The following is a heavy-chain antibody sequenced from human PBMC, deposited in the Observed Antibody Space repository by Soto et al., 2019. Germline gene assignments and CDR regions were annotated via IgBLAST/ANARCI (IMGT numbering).Heavy chain of an antibody. Sequence: ALVKLSCKASGYTFASYPISWRRQAPGQGLEWMGWISAYNGNTNYAQKLQGRVTMTTDTSTSTAYMELRSLRSDDTAVYYCARDPPPPDYWGQGTLVTV. V-gene: IGHV1-18*01. CDR1: GYTFASYP. CDR3: ARDPPPPDY. J-gene: IGHJ4*02. CDR2: ISAYNGNT.